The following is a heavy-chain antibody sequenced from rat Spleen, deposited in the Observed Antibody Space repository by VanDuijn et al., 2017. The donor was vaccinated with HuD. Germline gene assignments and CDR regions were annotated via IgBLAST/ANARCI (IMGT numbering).Heavy chain of an antibody. CDR2: INYEGSRT. J-gene: IGHJ2*01. Sequence: EVQLVESGGGLVQPGRSLKLSCAASGFTFSDYFMAWVRQAPKKGLEWVASINYEGSRTYYGDSVKGRFTISRDNAKSTLYLQMSSLRSEDTAIYYCVRQWDYWGQGVMVTVSS. CDR1: GFTFSDYF. CDR3: VRQWDY. V-gene: IGHV5-22*01.